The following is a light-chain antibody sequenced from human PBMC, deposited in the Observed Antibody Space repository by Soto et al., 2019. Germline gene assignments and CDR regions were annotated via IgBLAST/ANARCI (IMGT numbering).Light chain of an antibody. CDR3: SSYTSSSTTYVV. CDR2: DVS. Sequence: QSALTQPASVSGSPGQSITISCTGTSSDVGGYNYVSWYQQHPGKAPKLMIYDVSNRPSGVSNRFSGSKSGNTASLTISGLQAEDEADYNCSSYTSSSTTYVVFGGGTKVTVL. CDR1: SSDVGGYNY. V-gene: IGLV2-14*01. J-gene: IGLJ2*01.